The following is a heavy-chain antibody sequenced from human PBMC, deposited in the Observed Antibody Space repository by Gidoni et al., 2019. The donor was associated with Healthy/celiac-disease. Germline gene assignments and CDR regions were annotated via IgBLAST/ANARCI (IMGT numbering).Heavy chain of an antibody. V-gene: IGHV3-13*05. D-gene: IGHD3-10*01. CDR3: ARGPALGVRGVRGAFDI. Sequence: EVQLVESGGGLVQPGGSLRLSCAASGFTFSSYDMPWVRQATGKGLEWVSAIGTAGDPYYPGSVKGRFTISRENAKNSLYLQMNSLRAGDTAVYYCARGPALGVRGVRGAFDIWGQGTMVTVSS. J-gene: IGHJ3*02. CDR2: IGTAGDP. CDR1: GFTFSSYD.